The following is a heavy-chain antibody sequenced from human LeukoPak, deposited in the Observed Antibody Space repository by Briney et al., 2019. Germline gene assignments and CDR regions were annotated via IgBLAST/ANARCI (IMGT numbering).Heavy chain of an antibody. CDR3: AREQQLVRGQVFTDY. CDR1: GGSISSYY. V-gene: IGHV4-4*07. D-gene: IGHD6-13*01. CDR2: IYTSGST. J-gene: IGHJ4*02. Sequence: SETLSLTCTVSGGSISSYYWSWIRQPAGKGLEWIGRIYTSGSTNYNPSLKSRVTMSVDTSKNQFSLKLSSVTVADTAVYYCAREQQLVRGQVFTDYWGQGTLVTVSS.